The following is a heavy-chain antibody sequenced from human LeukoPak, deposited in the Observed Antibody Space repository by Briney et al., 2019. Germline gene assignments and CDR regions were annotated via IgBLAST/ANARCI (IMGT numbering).Heavy chain of an antibody. V-gene: IGHV4-61*02. CDR2: IYTSGST. CDR1: GGSISSGSYY. D-gene: IGHD2/OR15-2a*01. J-gene: IGHJ4*02. CDR3: ARNFFHHCTSNTCQD. Sequence: KPSETLSLTCTVSGGSISSGSYYWSWIRQPAGKGLEWIGRIYTSGSTNYNPSLKSRVTISVDTFKNQFSLKLSSVTAADTAIYYRARNFFHHCTSNTCQDWGQGTLVTVSS.